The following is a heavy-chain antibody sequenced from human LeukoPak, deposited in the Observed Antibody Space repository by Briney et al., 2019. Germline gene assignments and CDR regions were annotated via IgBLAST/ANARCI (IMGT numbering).Heavy chain of an antibody. Sequence: GGSLRLSCAGSRLTLSSYWMQWVRQAPGKGLVWVSRINGDGSITNYADSVKGRFTISRDNAKDTLFLQMDSLRDEDTAVYYCVRDLQDWGQGTLVTVSS. J-gene: IGHJ4*02. CDR3: VRDLQD. CDR1: RLTLSSYW. CDR2: INGDGSIT. V-gene: IGHV3-74*01.